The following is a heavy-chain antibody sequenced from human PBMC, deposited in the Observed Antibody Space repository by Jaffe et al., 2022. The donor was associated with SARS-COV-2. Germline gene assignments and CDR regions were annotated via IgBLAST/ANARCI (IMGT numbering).Heavy chain of an antibody. CDR1: GFTFSSYG. D-gene: IGHD2-15*01. Sequence: QVQLVESGGGVVQPGRSLRLSCAASGFTFSSYGMHWVRQAPGKGLEWVAVIWYDGSNKYYADSVKGRFTISRDNSKNTLYLQMNSLRAEDTAVYYCARDLCSGGSCYYYGMDVWGQGTTVTVSS. CDR3: ARDLCSGGSCYYYGMDV. J-gene: IGHJ6*02. V-gene: IGHV3-33*01. CDR2: IWYDGSNK.